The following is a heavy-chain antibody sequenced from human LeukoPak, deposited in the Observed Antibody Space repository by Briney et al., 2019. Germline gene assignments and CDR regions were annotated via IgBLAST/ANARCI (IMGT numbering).Heavy chain of an antibody. CDR2: ISSSSSYI. CDR1: GFTFSSYS. J-gene: IGHJ3*02. V-gene: IGHV3-21*01. Sequence: GSLRLSCAASGFTFSSYSMNWVRQTPGKELEWVSSISSSSSYIYYADSVEGRFTSSRDNAKNSLYLQMNSLRAEDTAVYYCARRYAFDIWGQGTMVTVSS. CDR3: ARRYAFDI.